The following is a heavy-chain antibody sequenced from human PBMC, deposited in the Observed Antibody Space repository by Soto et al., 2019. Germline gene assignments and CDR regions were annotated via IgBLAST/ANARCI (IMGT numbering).Heavy chain of an antibody. D-gene: IGHD5-18*01. CDR1: GYTCYSHS. V-gene: IGHV1-18*01. Sequence: ASXKVSCKSSGYTCYSHSISCVRQPPGQGLEWMGRINGDYGNTQYAQKFRGRVTMTTDTSTTTVYMELTNLRPDDTAVYYCARCIQGDYYYGMDVWGQGTTVTVSS. CDR3: ARCIQGDYYYGMDV. CDR2: INGDYGNT. J-gene: IGHJ6*02.